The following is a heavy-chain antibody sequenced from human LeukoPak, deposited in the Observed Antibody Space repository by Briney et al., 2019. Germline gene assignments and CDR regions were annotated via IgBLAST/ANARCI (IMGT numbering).Heavy chain of an antibody. D-gene: IGHD3-16*02. CDR2: INACKGDT. J-gene: IGHJ4*02. CDR3: AVREGIAHYVWGSYRPDYYFDY. V-gene: IGHV1-3*01. Sequence: ASVKVSCKASGYTFTSYAMHWVRQAPGQRLGWMGGINACKGDTKDSQKFQGRVTITRDTSASTAYMELSSLRSEDTAVYYCAVREGIAHYVWGSYRPDYYFDYWGQGTLVTVSS. CDR1: GYTFTSYA.